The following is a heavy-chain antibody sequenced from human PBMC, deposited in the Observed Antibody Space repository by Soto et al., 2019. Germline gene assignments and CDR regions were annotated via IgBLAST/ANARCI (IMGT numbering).Heavy chain of an antibody. D-gene: IGHD2-21*02. CDR1: GFTLSMYS. J-gene: IGHJ6*02. Sequence: GGSLRLSCEVSGFTLSMYSMTWVRQAPGKGLEWVAKIPQEGSDGHYVDSVKGRFTISRDNAKSSVYQQMNSLRAEDTAVYYCARDQLILPAHDFFYGSDVWGQGAKVTVSS. CDR2: IPQEGSDG. CDR3: ARDQLILPAHDFFYGSDV. V-gene: IGHV3-7*03.